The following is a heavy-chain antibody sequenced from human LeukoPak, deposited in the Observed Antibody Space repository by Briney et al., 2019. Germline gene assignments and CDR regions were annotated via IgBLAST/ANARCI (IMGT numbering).Heavy chain of an antibody. CDR2: ISYDGSNK. CDR1: GFTFSTYG. CDR3: AGGSGSSLP. J-gene: IGHJ5*02. D-gene: IGHD3-10*01. V-gene: IGHV3-30*03. Sequence: GGSLRLSCAASGFTFSTYGMHWVRQAPGKGLEWVAVISYDGSNKYYADSVKGRFTISRDNSKNTLYLQMNSLGAEDTAVYYCAGGSGSSLPWGQGTLVTVSS.